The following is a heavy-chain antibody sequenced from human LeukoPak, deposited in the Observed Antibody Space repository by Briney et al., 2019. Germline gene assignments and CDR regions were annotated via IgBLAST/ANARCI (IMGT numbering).Heavy chain of an antibody. CDR1: GFTFSSYE. Sequence: PGGSLRLSCAASGFTFSSYEMNWVRQAPGKGLEWVSYISSSGSTIYYADSVKGRFTISSDNAKNSLYLQMNSLRAEDTAVYYCARSIRGSARFDYWGQGTLVTVSS. CDR3: ARSIRGSARFDY. J-gene: IGHJ4*02. V-gene: IGHV3-48*03. CDR2: ISSSGSTI. D-gene: IGHD3-10*01.